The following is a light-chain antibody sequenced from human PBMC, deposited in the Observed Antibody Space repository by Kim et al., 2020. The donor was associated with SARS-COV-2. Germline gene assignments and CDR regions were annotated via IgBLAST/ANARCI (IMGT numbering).Light chain of an antibody. Sequence: DIVMTQSPDSLAVSLGERATINCKSSQTILYSSNNKNYLAWYQQRPGQPPKLLIYWASARESGVPDRFSGSGSGTDFTLTISSLQAEDVAVYYCQQYFGSPFTFGPGTKVEI. J-gene: IGKJ3*01. CDR1: QTILYSSNNKNY. V-gene: IGKV4-1*01. CDR2: WAS. CDR3: QQYFGSPFT.